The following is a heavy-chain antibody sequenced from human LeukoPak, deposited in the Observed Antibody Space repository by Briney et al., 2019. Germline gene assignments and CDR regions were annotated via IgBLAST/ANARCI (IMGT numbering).Heavy chain of an antibody. D-gene: IGHD3-10*01. CDR2: IRYDGSNK. V-gene: IGHV3-30*02. CDR3: AKLEAWYYGSGSYSHY. CDR1: GFTFSSYG. J-gene: IGHJ4*02. Sequence: PGGSLRLSCAASGFTFSSYGMHWVRQAPGKGLEWVAFIRYDGSNKYYADSVKGRFTISRDNSKNTLYLQMNSLRAEDTAVYYCAKLEAWYYGSGSYSHYWGQGTLVTVSS.